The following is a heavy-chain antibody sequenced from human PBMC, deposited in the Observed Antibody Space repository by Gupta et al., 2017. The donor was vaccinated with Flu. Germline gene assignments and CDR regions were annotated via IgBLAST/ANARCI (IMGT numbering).Heavy chain of an antibody. V-gene: IGHV3-30*03. J-gene: IGHJ4*02. CDR2: ISYDGTKE. Sequence: QVELVGSGGGGVQPGRAPWLACEASGVTFDKYGLHWVRQAQGKGLEWLALISYDGTKEYYGDSVRGRFIVSRDNSKNTLYLQMDSLKSEDTAVYYCRVSSSQGFDSWGQGTLVTVSS. CDR3: RVSSSQGFDS. D-gene: IGHD2-2*01. CDR1: GVTFDKYG.